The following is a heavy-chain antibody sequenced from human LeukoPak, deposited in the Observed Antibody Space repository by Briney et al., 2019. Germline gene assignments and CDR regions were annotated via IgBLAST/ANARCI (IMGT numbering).Heavy chain of an antibody. Sequence: GGSLRLSCAASGFTFDDYAMHWVRQAPGKGLEWVSGISWNSDRIGYADSVKGRFTISRASAQNSLFLQMNSLRAEDTAFYYCVKDIVGYYDSSGYPEYWGQGTLVTVSS. D-gene: IGHD3-22*01. J-gene: IGHJ4*02. V-gene: IGHV3-9*01. CDR3: VKDIVGYYDSSGYPEY. CDR1: GFTFDDYA. CDR2: ISWNSDRI.